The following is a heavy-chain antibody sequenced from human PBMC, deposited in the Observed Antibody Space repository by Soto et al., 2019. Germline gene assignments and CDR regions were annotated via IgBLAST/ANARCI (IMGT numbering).Heavy chain of an antibody. CDR2: ISYDGSNK. J-gene: IGHJ6*02. V-gene: IGHV3-30*18. CDR1: GFTFSSYG. CDR3: AKDLKLYVNYYGMDV. Sequence: GGSLRLSCAASGFTFSSYGMHWVRQAPGKGLEWVAVISYDGSNKYYADSVKGRFTISRDNSKNTLYLQMNSLRAEDTAVYYCAKDLKLYVNYYGMDVWGQGTTVTVSS. D-gene: IGHD2-2*02.